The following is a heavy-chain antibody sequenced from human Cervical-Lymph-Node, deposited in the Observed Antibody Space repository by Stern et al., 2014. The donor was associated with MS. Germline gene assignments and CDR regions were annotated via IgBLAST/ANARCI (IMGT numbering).Heavy chain of an antibody. CDR3: ARQETDWFDP. Sequence: QLQLQESGPGLVKPSQTLSLTCTVSGGSISSAGYYWSWIRQHPGKGLEWIGFIYYSGSTYCNPSLKCRVTISLDTSKNQFSLKLSSVTAADTAVYYCARQETDWFDPWGQGTLVTVSS. V-gene: IGHV4-31*03. CDR2: IYYSGST. J-gene: IGHJ5*02. CDR1: GGSISSAGYY.